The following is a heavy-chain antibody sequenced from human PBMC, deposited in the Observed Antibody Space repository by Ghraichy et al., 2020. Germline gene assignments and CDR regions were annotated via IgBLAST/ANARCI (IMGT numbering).Heavy chain of an antibody. CDR3: ARSMGELLLFDY. CDR2: IYTSGST. CDR1: GGSISGYY. V-gene: IGHV4-4*07. D-gene: IGHD1-26*01. J-gene: IGHJ4*02. Sequence: SQTLSLTCTVSGGSISGYYWSWIRQPAGKGLEWIGRIYTSGSTNYNPSLKSRVTMSVDTSKNQFSLKLSSVTAADTAVYYCARSMGELLLFDYWGQGTLVTVSS.